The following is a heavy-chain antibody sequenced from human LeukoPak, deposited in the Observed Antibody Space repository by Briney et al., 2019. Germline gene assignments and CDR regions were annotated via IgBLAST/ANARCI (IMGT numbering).Heavy chain of an antibody. D-gene: IGHD3-22*01. CDR3: ARDIRSILRDYYDSSGLGVMELGVYYFDY. Sequence: GGSLRLSCAASGFTFSSCSMNWVRQAPGKGLEWVSYISSSSSTIYYADSVKGRFTISRDNAKNSLYLQMNSLRAEDTAVYYCARDIRSILRDYYDSSGLGVMELGVYYFDYWGQGTLVTVSS. CDR2: ISSSSSTI. CDR1: GFTFSSCS. V-gene: IGHV3-48*01. J-gene: IGHJ4*02.